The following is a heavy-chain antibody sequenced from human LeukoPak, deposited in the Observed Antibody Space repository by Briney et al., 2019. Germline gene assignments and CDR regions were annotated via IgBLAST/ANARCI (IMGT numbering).Heavy chain of an antibody. V-gene: IGHV3-48*01. CDR2: ISSGSITI. CDR3: ARDRDYDILTGYYDYFDY. Sequence: GGSLRLSCAASGFTFSSYSMNWVRQAPGKGLEWVSYISSGSITIYYADSVRGRFTISRDSAKNSVYLQMNSLTAEDTAVYYCARDRDYDILTGYYDYFDYWGQGALVTVSS. D-gene: IGHD3-9*01. J-gene: IGHJ4*02. CDR1: GFTFSSYS.